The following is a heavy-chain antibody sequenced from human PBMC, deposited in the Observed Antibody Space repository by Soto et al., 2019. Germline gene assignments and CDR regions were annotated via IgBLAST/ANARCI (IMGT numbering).Heavy chain of an antibody. J-gene: IGHJ6*03. CDR2: IIPILGIA. Sequence: SVKVSCKASGGTFSSYTISWVRQAPGQGLEWMGRIIPILGIANYAQKFQGRVTITADKSTSTAYMELSSLRSEDTAVYYCARGMGGCSSTSCYATMDVWGKGTTVTVSS. D-gene: IGHD2-2*01. CDR1: GGTFSSYT. V-gene: IGHV1-69*02. CDR3: ARGMGGCSSTSCYATMDV.